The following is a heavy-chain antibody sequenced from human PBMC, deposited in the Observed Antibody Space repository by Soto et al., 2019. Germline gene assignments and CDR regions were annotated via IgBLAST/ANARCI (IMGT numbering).Heavy chain of an antibody. CDR3: ARDSSRWEDYYYYYMDV. V-gene: IGHV1-18*01. D-gene: IGHD6-13*01. CDR1: GYTFTSYG. CDR2: ISAYNGNT. J-gene: IGHJ6*03. Sequence: QVQLVQSGAEVKKPGASVKVSCKASGYTFTSYGISWVRQAPGQGLEWMGWISAYNGNTNYAQKLQGRVTMTTDTATSTAYMELRSLRSDDTAVYYCARDSSRWEDYYYYYMDVWGKGTTVTVSS.